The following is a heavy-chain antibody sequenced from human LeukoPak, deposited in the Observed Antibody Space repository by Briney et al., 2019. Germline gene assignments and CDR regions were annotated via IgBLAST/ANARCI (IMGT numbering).Heavy chain of an antibody. J-gene: IGHJ4*02. CDR3: AKDPYSSSWRYYFDY. CDR2: ISGSGGST. V-gene: IGHV3-23*01. CDR1: GFTFRSYA. Sequence: GGSLRLSCAASGFTFRSYAMSWVRQAPGKGLEWVSAISGSGGSTYYADSVKGRFTISRDNSKNTLYLQMNSLRAEDTAVYYCAKDPYSSSWRYYFDYWGQGTLVTVSS. D-gene: IGHD6-13*01.